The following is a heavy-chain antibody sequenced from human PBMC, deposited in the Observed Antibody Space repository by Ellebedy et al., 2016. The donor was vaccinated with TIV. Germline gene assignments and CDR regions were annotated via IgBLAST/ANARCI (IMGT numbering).Heavy chain of an antibody. CDR3: ARHNGSQWFDY. Sequence: GESLKISCAGSGFSFSDSTFNWVRQAPGKGLEWLSYIGRGSSVIFYADSVKGRFTISRDDAKNSLYLQMNGLRVEDTAVYYCARHNGSQWFDYWGQGTLVSVSS. J-gene: IGHJ5*01. CDR1: GFSFSDST. D-gene: IGHD1-1*01. CDR2: IGRGSSVI. V-gene: IGHV3-48*04.